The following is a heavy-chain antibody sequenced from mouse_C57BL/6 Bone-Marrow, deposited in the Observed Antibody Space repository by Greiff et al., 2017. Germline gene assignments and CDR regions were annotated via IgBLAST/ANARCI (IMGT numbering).Heavy chain of an antibody. CDR2: IDPSDSYT. Sequence: QVQLQQPGAELVKPGASVKLSCKASGYTFTSYWMQWVKQRPGQGLEWIGEIDPSDSYTNYNQKFKGKAPWTVDTSSSTAYMQLSSLTSEDSAVYYCAREGDYDDYAMDYWGQGTSVTVSS. CDR3: AREGDYDDYAMDY. J-gene: IGHJ4*01. V-gene: IGHV1-50*01. CDR1: GYTFTSYW. D-gene: IGHD2-4*01.